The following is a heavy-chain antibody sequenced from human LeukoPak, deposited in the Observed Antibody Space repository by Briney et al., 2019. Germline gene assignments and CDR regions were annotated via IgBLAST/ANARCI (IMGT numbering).Heavy chain of an antibody. CDR2: IYYSGST. D-gene: IGHD7-27*01. CDR1: GGSISSGGYY. J-gene: IGHJ3*02. CDR3: ARATRKPSGAFDI. Sequence: PSQTLSLTCTVSGGSISSGGYYWSWIRQHPGKGLEWIGYIYYSGSTYYNPSLKSRVTISVDTSKNQFSLKLSSVTAADTAMYYCARATRKPSGAFDIWGQGTMVTVSS. V-gene: IGHV4-31*03.